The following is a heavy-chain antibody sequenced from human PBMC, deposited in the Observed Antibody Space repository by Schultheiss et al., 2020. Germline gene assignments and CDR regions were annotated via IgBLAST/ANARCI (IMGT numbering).Heavy chain of an antibody. Sequence: GGSLRLSCAASGFTFDDYAMHWVRQAPGKGLEWVSGISWNSGSIGYADSVKGRFTISRDNSKNTLYLQMNSLRAEDTAVYYCAKDLASGSEYYYYYMDVWGKGTTVTVSS. V-gene: IGHV3-9*01. CDR1: GFTFDDYA. J-gene: IGHJ6*03. D-gene: IGHD2-15*01. CDR2: ISWNSGSI. CDR3: AKDLASGSEYYYYYMDV.